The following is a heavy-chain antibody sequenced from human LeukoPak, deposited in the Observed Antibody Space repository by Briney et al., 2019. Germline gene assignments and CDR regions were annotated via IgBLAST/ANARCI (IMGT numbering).Heavy chain of an antibody. J-gene: IGHJ3*02. CDR3: ARHQSGYHGQAFDI. Sequence: PSETLSLTCTISGGSITLSSYHWGWIRQPPGKGLEWIGSIHYTGSTYYDPSLKTRVTISVDTSWNEFSLRVNYMTAADTAVYYCARHQSGYHGQAFDIWGHGTVVTVSS. D-gene: IGHD5-12*01. V-gene: IGHV4-39*01. CDR1: GGSITLSSYH. CDR2: IHYTGST.